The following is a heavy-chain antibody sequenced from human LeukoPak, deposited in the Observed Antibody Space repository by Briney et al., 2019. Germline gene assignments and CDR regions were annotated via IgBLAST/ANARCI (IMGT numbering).Heavy chain of an antibody. D-gene: IGHD3/OR15-3a*01. Sequence: PSETLSLTCTASGGSISSYYWSWIRQPPGKGLEWIGYIYYTGSTNYNPSLKSRVTISVDTSKNQFSLKLSSVTAADTAVYYCARHLRWRTSFSPFDYWGQGTLVTVSS. CDR3: ARHLRWRTSFSPFDY. J-gene: IGHJ4*02. CDR2: IYYTGST. CDR1: GGSISSYY. V-gene: IGHV4-59*01.